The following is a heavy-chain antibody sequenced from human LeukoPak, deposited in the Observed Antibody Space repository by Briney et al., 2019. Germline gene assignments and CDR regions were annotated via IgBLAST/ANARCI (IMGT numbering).Heavy chain of an antibody. CDR2: IYYSGST. CDR3: AREGGSYCFDY. Sequence: SETLSLTCTVSGGSISSYYWSWIRQPPGKGLGWIGYIYYSGSTNYNPSLKSRVTISVDTSKNQFSLKLSSVTAANTAVYYCAREGGSYCFDYWGQGTLVTVSS. V-gene: IGHV4-59*01. D-gene: IGHD1-26*01. CDR1: GGSISSYY. J-gene: IGHJ4*02.